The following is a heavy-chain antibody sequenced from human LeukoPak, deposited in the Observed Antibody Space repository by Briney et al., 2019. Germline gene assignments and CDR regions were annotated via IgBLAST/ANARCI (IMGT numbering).Heavy chain of an antibody. V-gene: IGHV4-59*01. J-gene: IGHJ4*02. CDR1: GCSISGYS. Sequence: PSETLSLTCTVSGCSISGYSCSLIRQPPGKGLEWIGFISYSGGTNYNPSLKSRVTMSVDTTKNQFSLKLSSVTAADTAVYYCARGKDYFDYWGQGTLVTVSS. CDR3: ARGKDYFDY. CDR2: ISYSGGT.